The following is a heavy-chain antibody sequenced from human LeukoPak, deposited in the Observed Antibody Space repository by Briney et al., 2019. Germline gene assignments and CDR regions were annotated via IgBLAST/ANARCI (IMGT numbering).Heavy chain of an antibody. V-gene: IGHV5-51*01. CDR3: ARLGSGVVVPAAIKYNWFDP. J-gene: IGHJ5*02. Sequence: GESLKISCKGSGYSFTSYWNGWVRQMPGKGLEWMGIIYPGDSDTRYSPSFQGQVTISADKSISTAYLQWSSLKASDTAMYYCARLGSGVVVPAAIKYNWFDPWGQGTLVTVS. CDR1: GYSFTSYW. D-gene: IGHD2-2*02. CDR2: IYPGDSDT.